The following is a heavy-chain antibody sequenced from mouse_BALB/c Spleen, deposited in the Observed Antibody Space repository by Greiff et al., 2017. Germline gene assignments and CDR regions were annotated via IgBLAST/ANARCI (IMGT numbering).Heavy chain of an antibody. Sequence: EVKLVESGGGLVKPGGSLKLSCAASGFTFSSYAMSWVRQTPEKRLEWVASISSGGSTYYPDSVKGRFTISRDNARNILYLQMSSLRSEDTAMYYCAREGGSSSQGYFDVWGAGTTVTVSS. V-gene: IGHV5-6-5*01. CDR3: AREGGSSSQGYFDV. CDR2: ISSGGST. J-gene: IGHJ1*01. D-gene: IGHD1-1*01. CDR1: GFTFSSYA.